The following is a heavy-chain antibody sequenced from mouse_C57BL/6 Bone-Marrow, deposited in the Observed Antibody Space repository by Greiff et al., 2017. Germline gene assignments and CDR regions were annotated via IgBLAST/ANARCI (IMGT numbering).Heavy chain of an antibody. D-gene: IGHD1-1*01. CDR1: GFTFSSYT. CDR2: ISGGGGNT. J-gene: IGHJ1*03. CDR3: SRQVTTVLATKYFDV. V-gene: IGHV5-9*01. Sequence: EVQVVESGGGLVKPGGSLKLSCAASGFTFSSYTMSWVRQTPEKRLQWVAAISGGGGNTYYPDSVKGRFTISRDNDNNILYLQMSSLRSEDTALYYCSRQVTTVLATKYFDVWGTGTTVTVSS.